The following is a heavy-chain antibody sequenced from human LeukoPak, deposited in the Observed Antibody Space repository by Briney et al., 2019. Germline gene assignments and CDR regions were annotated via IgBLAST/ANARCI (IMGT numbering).Heavy chain of an antibody. CDR3: ARADLKGYSYGYDYYYMDV. D-gene: IGHD5-18*01. CDR2: ISYDGSNK. J-gene: IGHJ6*03. V-gene: IGHV3-30*01. CDR1: GFTFSSYA. Sequence: GRSLRLSCAASGFTFSSYAMHWVRQAPGKGLEWVAVISYDGSNKYYADSVKGRFTISRDNSTNTLYLQMNSPRAEDTAVYYCARADLKGYSYGYDYYYMDVWGKGTTVTVSS.